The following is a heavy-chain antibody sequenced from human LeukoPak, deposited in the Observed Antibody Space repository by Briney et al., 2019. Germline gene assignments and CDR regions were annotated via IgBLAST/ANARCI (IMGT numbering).Heavy chain of an antibody. J-gene: IGHJ4*02. CDR2: IWYDGSNK. V-gene: IGHV3-33*01. CDR1: GFTFSSYG. CDR3: ARDRGGSYYFYFDY. Sequence: GGSLRLSCAASGFTFSSYGMHWVRQAPGKGLEWVAVIWYDGSNKHYADSVKGRFTISRDNSKNTLYLQMNSLRAEDTAVYYCARDRGGSYYFYFDYWGQGTLVTVSS. D-gene: IGHD1-26*01.